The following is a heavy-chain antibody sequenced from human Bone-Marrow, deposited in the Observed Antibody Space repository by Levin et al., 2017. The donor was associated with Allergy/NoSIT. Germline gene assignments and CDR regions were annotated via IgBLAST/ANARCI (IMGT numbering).Heavy chain of an antibody. CDR2: ISYDGSNK. V-gene: IGHV3-30*18. J-gene: IGHJ3*02. D-gene: IGHD3-10*01. CDR3: AKVLYGSGTHFDAFDI. Sequence: GESLKISCAASGFTFSSYGMHWVRQAPGKGLEWVAVISYDGSNKYYADSVKGRFTISRDNSKNTLYLQMNSLRAEDTAVYYCAKVLYGSGTHFDAFDIWGQGTMVTVSS. CDR1: GFTFSSYG.